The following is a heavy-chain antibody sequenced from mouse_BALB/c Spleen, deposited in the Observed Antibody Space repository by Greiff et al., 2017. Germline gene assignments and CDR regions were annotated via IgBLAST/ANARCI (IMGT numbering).Heavy chain of an antibody. J-gene: IGHJ1*01. D-gene: IGHD1-1*01. CDR1: GFSLTSYG. V-gene: IGHV2-5-1*01. CDR2: IWRGGST. CDR3: AKDYGSSYDWYFDV. Sequence: VQLQQSGPSLVQPSQSLSITCTVSGFSLTSYGVHWVRQSPGKGLEWLGVIWRGGSTDYNAAFMSRLSITKDNSKSQVFFKMNSLQADDTAIYYCAKDYGSSYDWYFDVWGAGTTVTVSS.